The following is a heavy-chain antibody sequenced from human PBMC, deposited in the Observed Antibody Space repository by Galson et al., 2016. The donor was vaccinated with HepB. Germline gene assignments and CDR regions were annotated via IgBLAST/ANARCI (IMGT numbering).Heavy chain of an antibody. CDR2: TSNLVDST. CDR3: AKASGYSNTWLNH. D-gene: IGHD6-13*01. J-gene: IGHJ5*02. CDR1: GFIFSSSV. V-gene: IGHV3-23*01. Sequence: SLRLSCAASGFIFSSSVMSWVRQAPGKGLEWISVTSNLVDSTYYADSVKGRFTISRDNSKSTLYLHMNSLRAEDTDVYYCAKASGYSNTWLNHWGQGTLVTVSS.